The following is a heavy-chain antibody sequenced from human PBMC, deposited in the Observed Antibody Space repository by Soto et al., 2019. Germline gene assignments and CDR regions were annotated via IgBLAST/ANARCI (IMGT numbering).Heavy chain of an antibody. D-gene: IGHD6-19*01. V-gene: IGHV3-30*18. CDR2: ISFDGKVK. CDR1: GFTFSTYW. Sequence: GGSLRLSCAASGFTFSTYWMTWVRQAPGKGLEWVTVISFDGKVKFYADSVKGRFTISRDNSKNTLYLQMNSLRLDDTAVYYCAKEITPRSSNGWPFDSWGQGTLVTVSS. J-gene: IGHJ4*02. CDR3: AKEITPRSSNGWPFDS.